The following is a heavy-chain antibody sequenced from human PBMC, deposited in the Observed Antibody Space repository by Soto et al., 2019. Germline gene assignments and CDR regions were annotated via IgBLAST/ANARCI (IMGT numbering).Heavy chain of an antibody. V-gene: IGHV3-23*01. Sequence: GGSLRLCCAASGFTFGSYAMSWVRQAPGKGLEWVSAISGSGGSTYYADSVKGRFTISRDNSKNTLYLQMNSLRAEDTAVYYCAKTPTPYYDILTGYYSGWGYFAYWGQGTLVTVSS. CDR1: GFTFGSYA. CDR3: AKTPTPYYDILTGYYSGWGYFAY. D-gene: IGHD3-9*01. J-gene: IGHJ4*02. CDR2: ISGSGGST.